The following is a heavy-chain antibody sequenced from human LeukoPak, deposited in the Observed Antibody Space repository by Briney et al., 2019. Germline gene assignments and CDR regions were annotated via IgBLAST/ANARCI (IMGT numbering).Heavy chain of an antibody. CDR2: ISSSGSSI. V-gene: IGHV3-11*04. J-gene: IGHJ4*02. D-gene: IGHD2-21*02. Sequence: GGSLRLSCAVSGITFSDYYMSWIRQAPGKGLEWVSYISSSGSSIYYADSVKGRFTISRDNAKNTLYLQMNSLRAEDTAVYYCARARDGDSLFDYWGQGTLVTVSS. CDR3: ARARDGDSLFDY. CDR1: GITFSDYY.